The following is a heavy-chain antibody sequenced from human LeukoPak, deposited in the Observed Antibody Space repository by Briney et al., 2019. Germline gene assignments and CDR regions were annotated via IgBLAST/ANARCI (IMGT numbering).Heavy chain of an antibody. J-gene: IGHJ5*02. CDR3: AREALRPSRWFDP. CDR1: GGSISSGDYY. Sequence: SETLSLTCTVSGGSISSGDYYWSWIRQPPGKGLEWIGYIYYSGSTYYNPSLKSRVTISVDTSNNQFSLKLSSVTAADTAVYYCAREALRPSRWFDPWGQGTLVTVSP. CDR2: IYYSGST. D-gene: IGHD4-17*01. V-gene: IGHV4-30-4*01.